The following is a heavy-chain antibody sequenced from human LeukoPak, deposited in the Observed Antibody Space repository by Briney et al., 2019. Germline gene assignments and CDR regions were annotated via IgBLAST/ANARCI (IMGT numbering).Heavy chain of an antibody. CDR1: GFTVSSNY. V-gene: IGHV3-53*01. CDR2: IYSGGST. J-gene: IGHJ4*02. CDR3: ASSPKATYLLFFDY. Sequence: GGSLRLSCAASGFTVSSNYMSWVRQAPGKGLEWVSVIYSGGSTYYADSVKGRFTISRDNSKSTLYIQMNSLRAEDTAVYYCASSPKATYLLFFDYWGQGTLVTVSS. D-gene: IGHD2/OR15-2a*01.